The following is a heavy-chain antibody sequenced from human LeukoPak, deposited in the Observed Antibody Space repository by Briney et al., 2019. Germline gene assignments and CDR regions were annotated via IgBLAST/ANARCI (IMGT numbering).Heavy chain of an antibody. J-gene: IGHJ4*02. Sequence: GGSLRHSCAASGFTFSSYAMSWVRQALGKGLEWVSAISGSGGSAYYADSVKGRFTISRDNSKNTLYLQMNSLRAEDTAVYYCAKVSSGYYYDGSGLDYWGQGTLVTVSS. CDR1: GFTFSSYA. CDR2: ISGSGGSA. V-gene: IGHV3-23*01. CDR3: AKVSSGYYYDGSGLDY. D-gene: IGHD3-22*01.